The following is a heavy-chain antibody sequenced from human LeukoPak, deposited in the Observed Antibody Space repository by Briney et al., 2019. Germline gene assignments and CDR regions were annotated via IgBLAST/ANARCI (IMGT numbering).Heavy chain of an antibody. Sequence: SETLSLTCTVSGGSISSYYWSWIRQPPGKGLEWIGYIYYSGSTNYNPSLKSRVTISAHTSKNQFSLKLSPVTAADTAVYYCARQGSSSGWFDPWGQGTLVTVSS. J-gene: IGHJ5*02. D-gene: IGHD6-6*01. V-gene: IGHV4-59*08. CDR1: GGSISSYY. CDR2: IYYSGST. CDR3: ARQGSSSGWFDP.